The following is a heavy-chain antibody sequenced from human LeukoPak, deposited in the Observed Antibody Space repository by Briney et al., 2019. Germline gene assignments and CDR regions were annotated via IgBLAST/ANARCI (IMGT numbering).Heavy chain of an antibody. CDR1: GGTFSSYA. D-gene: IGHD6-6*01. CDR2: LIPIFGTA. J-gene: IGHJ4*02. V-gene: IGHV1-69*13. CDR3: ARGGRQLGDFDY. Sequence: ASVKVSCKASGGTFSSYAISWVRQAPGQGLEWMGGLIPIFGTANYAQKFQGRVTITADQSTSTAYMELSSLRSEDTAVYYCARGGRQLGDFDYWGQGTLVTVSS.